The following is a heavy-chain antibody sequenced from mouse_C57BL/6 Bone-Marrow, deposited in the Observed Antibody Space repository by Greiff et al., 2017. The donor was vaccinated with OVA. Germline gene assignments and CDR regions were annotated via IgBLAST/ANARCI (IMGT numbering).Heavy chain of an antibody. V-gene: IGHV1-85*01. J-gene: IGHJ1*03. CDR3: ARSYYYGSSSRCYLYFDV. CDR1: GYTFTSYD. D-gene: IGHD1-1*01. CDR2: IYPRDGST. Sequence: VKLQESGPELVKPGASVKLSCKASGYTFTSYDINWVKQRPGQGLEWIGWIYPRDGSTKYNEKFKGKATLTVDTSSSTAYMELHSLTSEDSAVYFCARSYYYGSSSRCYLYFDVWGTGTTVTVSS.